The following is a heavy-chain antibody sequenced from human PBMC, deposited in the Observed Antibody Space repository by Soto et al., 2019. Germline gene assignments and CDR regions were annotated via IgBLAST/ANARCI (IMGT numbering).Heavy chain of an antibody. Sequence: QVQLVQSGAEVKNPGASVKVSCKASGYTFTRYGIGWARQAPGQGLEWMGWINTYNGNTNYAQNVQGRVTLTTDTSTRTANRELRSLRSNDTARYYWAMVDVYVTTSPHDVGGQGPTVIVSS. D-gene: IGHD3-16*01. V-gene: IGHV1-18*01. CDR1: GYTFTRYG. J-gene: IGHJ6*02. CDR3: AMVDVYVTTSPHDV. CDR2: INTYNGNT.